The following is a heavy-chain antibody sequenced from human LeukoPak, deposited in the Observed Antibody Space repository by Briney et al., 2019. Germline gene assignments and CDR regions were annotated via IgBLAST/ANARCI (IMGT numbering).Heavy chain of an antibody. Sequence: GGSLRLSCAASGFTFSRYWMYWVRQAPGKGLVWVSRINSDGSSTNYADSVKGRFTISRDNAKNTLYLQMNSPRAEDTAVYYCARGYYGDTHFDYWGQGILVTVSS. D-gene: IGHD4-17*01. CDR3: ARGYYGDTHFDY. CDR2: INSDGSST. J-gene: IGHJ4*01. V-gene: IGHV3-74*01. CDR1: GFTFSRYW.